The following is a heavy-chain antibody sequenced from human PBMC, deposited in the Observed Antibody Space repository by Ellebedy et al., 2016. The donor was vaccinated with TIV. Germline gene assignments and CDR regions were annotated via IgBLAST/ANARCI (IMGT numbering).Heavy chain of an antibody. D-gene: IGHD5-12*01. CDR3: ARDSGYDFSVGY. Sequence: GGSLRLXXAASGFTFSSYWMHWVRQAPGKGLVWVSRINSDGSSTSYADSVKGRFTISRDNAKNTLYLQMNSLRAEDTAVYYCARDSGYDFSVGYWGQGTLVTVSS. V-gene: IGHV3-74*01. CDR2: INSDGSST. CDR1: GFTFSSYW. J-gene: IGHJ4*02.